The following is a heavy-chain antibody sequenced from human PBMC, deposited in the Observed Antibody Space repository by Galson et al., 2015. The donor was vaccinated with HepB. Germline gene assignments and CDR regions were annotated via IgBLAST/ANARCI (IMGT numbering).Heavy chain of an antibody. J-gene: IGHJ4*02. V-gene: IGHV4-59*01. CDR3: AKYLFKSGWYDYFDF. CDR1: GDSISGYY. CDR2: IYYSGSA. Sequence: TLSLTCTVSGDSISGYYWGWIRQPPGKGLEWIAYIYYSGSANYNPSLKSRVAISVDTSKNAFSVRLSSVTAADTAVYYCAKYLFKSGWYDYFDFWGQGTLVTVSS. D-gene: IGHD6-19*01.